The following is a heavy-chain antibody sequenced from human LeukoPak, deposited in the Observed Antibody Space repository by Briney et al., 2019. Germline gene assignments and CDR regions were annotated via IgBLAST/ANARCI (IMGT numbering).Heavy chain of an antibody. V-gene: IGHV3-23*01. J-gene: IGHJ4*02. CDR3: AKAWDIVATNGFDY. D-gene: IGHD5-12*01. Sequence: GGSLRLSCAASGFTFSSYAMNWVCQAPGKGLEWVSGISGSGGSTYYADSVKGRFTISRDNSKNTLYLQMNSLRAEDTAVYYCAKAWDIVATNGFDYWGQGTLVTVSS. CDR2: ISGSGGST. CDR1: GFTFSSYA.